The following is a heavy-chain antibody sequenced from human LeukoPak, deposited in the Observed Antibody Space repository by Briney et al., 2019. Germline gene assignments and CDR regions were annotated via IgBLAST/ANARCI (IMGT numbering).Heavy chain of an antibody. CDR1: GGSISSYY. CDR2: IYYSGST. Sequence: SETLSLTCTVSGGSISSYYWSWIRQPPGEGLEWIGYIYYSGSTNYNPSLKGRVTISVDTSKNQFSLKLSSVTAADTAVYYCAREGYSYGLRAGFDYWGQGTLVTVSS. CDR3: AREGYSYGLRAGFDY. V-gene: IGHV4-59*01. D-gene: IGHD5-18*01. J-gene: IGHJ4*02.